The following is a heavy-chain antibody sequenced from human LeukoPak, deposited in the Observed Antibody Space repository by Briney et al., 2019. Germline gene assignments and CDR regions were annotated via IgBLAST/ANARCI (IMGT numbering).Heavy chain of an antibody. CDR1: GFTFSTYW. CDR3: ARVDAGITMVRGVILSPNWFDP. D-gene: IGHD3-10*01. Sequence: SGGSLRLSCAASGFTFSTYWMSWVRQAPGKGLEWVSYISSSSSTIYYADSVKGRFTISRDNAKNSLYLQMNSLRAEDTAVYYCARVDAGITMVRGVILSPNWFDPWGQGTLVTVSS. V-gene: IGHV3-48*01. J-gene: IGHJ5*02. CDR2: ISSSSSTI.